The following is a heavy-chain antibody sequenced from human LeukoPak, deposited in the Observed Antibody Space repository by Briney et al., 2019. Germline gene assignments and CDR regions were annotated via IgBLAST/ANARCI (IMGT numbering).Heavy chain of an antibody. J-gene: IGHJ4*02. V-gene: IGHV4-4*07. CDR3: ARVSLVRGAPDYYFDY. D-gene: IGHD3-10*01. CDR1: GDSIGNYY. Sequence: SETLSLTCTVSGDSIGNYYWSWIRQPAGKGLEWLGRIYTSGSTNYNPSLKSRVTMSVDTSKNQFSLKLSSVTAADTAVYYCARVSLVRGAPDYYFDYWGQGTLVTVSS. CDR2: IYTSGST.